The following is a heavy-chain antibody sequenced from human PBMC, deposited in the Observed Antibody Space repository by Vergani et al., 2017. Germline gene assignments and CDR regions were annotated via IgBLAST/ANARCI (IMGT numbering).Heavy chain of an antibody. Sequence: QVQLVQSGAEVKKPGSSVKVSCKASGGTFSSYAISWVRQAPGQGLEWMGRIIPIFGTANYAQKFQGRVTITADESTSTAYMELSSLRSEDTALYYCAYRYCSSTSCYGYYYYYMDVWGKGTTVTVSS. CDR1: GGTFSSYA. V-gene: IGHV1-69*13. CDR2: IIPIFGTA. D-gene: IGHD2-2*01. CDR3: AYRYCSSTSCYGYYYYYMDV. J-gene: IGHJ6*03.